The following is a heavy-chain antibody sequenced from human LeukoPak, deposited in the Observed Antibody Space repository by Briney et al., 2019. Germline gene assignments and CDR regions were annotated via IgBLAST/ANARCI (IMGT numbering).Heavy chain of an antibody. Sequence: PGGSLRLSCAASGFTFSSYWMHWVRQAPGKGLVWVSRINSDGSSTSYADSVKGRFTISRDNAKNTLYLQMNSLRAEDTAVYYCARVTETIVRERRFDPWGQGTLVTVSS. V-gene: IGHV3-74*01. CDR1: GFTFSSYW. J-gene: IGHJ5*02. CDR3: ARVTETIVRERRFDP. CDR2: INSDGSST. D-gene: IGHD3-22*01.